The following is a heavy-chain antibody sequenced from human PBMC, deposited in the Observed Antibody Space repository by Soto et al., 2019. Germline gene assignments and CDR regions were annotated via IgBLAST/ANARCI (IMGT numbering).Heavy chain of an antibody. CDR1: GYTFINFG. CDR2: ISPFNGHT. J-gene: IGHJ5*02. Sequence: QVQLVQSGTEVKKPGASVKVSCKTSGYTFINFGIGWVRQAPGHWLEWMGWISPFNGHTHYAQKFQGRVSLTTDTSTSTAFLELRSLTYDDTAVYYCAREPPRATAGLNYFDPWGQGTLVTVSS. CDR3: AREPPRATAGLNYFDP. D-gene: IGHD6-13*01. V-gene: IGHV1-18*01.